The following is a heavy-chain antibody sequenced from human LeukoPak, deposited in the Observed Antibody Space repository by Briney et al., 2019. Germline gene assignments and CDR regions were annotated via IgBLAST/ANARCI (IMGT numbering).Heavy chain of an antibody. J-gene: IGHJ5*02. Sequence: SETLSLTCTVSGYSISSGYYWGWIRQPPGKGLEWIGSIYHSGSTYYNPSLKSRVTISVDTSKNQFSLKLSSVTAADTAVYYCARVSPIWTGTNWFDPWGQGTLATVSS. CDR1: GYSISSGYY. V-gene: IGHV4-38-2*02. CDR2: IYHSGST. D-gene: IGHD3/OR15-3a*01. CDR3: ARVSPIWTGTNWFDP.